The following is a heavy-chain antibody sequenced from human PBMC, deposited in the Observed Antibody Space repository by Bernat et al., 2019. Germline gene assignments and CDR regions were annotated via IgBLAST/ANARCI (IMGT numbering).Heavy chain of an antibody. CDR2: ISYDGSNK. J-gene: IGHJ6*02. Sequence: QVQLVESGGGVVQPGRSLRLSCAASGFTFSSYAMHWVRQAPGKGLEWVAVISYDGSNKYYADSVRCRFTISRDNSKNTLYLQMNSLRAEDTAVYYCARACHRPTWIQDYYYGMDVWGQGTTVTVSS. CDR1: GFTFSSYA. V-gene: IGHV3-30-3*01. D-gene: IGHD5-18*01. CDR3: ARACHRPTWIQDYYYGMDV.